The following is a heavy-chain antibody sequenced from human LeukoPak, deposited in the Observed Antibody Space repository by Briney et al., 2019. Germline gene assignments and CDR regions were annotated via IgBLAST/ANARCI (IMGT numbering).Heavy chain of an antibody. J-gene: IGHJ4*02. CDR3: AKDLGPTTISYFDN. CDR1: GFTFTTYA. V-gene: IGHV3-23*01. D-gene: IGHD3-3*02. Sequence: GGSLRLSCAASGFTFTTYAISWVRQAPGKGLEWVSSISSNGGEIYYADSVKGRFTISRYNAKNTVYLQMSTLRAEDTAIYHCAKDLGPTTISYFDNWGQGTLVTVSS. CDR2: ISSNGGEI.